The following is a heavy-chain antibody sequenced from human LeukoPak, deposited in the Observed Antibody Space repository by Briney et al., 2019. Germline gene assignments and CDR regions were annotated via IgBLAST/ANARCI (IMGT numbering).Heavy chain of an antibody. J-gene: IGHJ6*03. CDR1: GGSISSGSYY. D-gene: IGHD2-2*02. Sequence: SQTLSLTCTVSGGSISSGSYYWSWIRQPAGKGLEWIGRIYTSGSTNYNPSLKSRVAISVDTSKNQFSLKLSSVTAADTAVYYCARVVPAAIRGPYYYYYYMDVWGKGTTVTVSS. CDR3: ARVVPAAIRGPYYYYYYMDV. CDR2: IYTSGST. V-gene: IGHV4-61*02.